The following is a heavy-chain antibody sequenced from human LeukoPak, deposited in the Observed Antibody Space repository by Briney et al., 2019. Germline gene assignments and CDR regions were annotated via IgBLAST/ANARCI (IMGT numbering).Heavy chain of an antibody. V-gene: IGHV3-23*01. J-gene: IGHJ4*02. CDR1: GFTFTSYA. CDR2: ISGSGGST. CDR3: ATAHSSDWRSQDY. Sequence: PGGSLRLSCAASGFTFTSYAMSWVRQAPGKGLEWVSLISGSGGSTYYADSVKGRFTISRDNSKNTLYLQMNSLRAEDTAVYYCATAHSSDWRSQDYWGQGTLVTVSS. D-gene: IGHD6-19*01.